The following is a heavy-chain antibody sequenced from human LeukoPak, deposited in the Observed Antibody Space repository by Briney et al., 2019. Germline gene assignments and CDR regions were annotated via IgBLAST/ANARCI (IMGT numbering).Heavy chain of an antibody. J-gene: IGHJ4*02. V-gene: IGHV3-48*03. CDR3: TMAYCGGDCYSSFFDY. CDR1: GFTFSSYE. D-gene: IGHD2-21*02. Sequence: GGSLRLSCAASGFTFSSYEMNWGRQAPGKGLEWVSYISSSGSTIYYADSVKGRFTISSDNAKNSLYLQMNSLRAEDTAVYYCTMAYCGGDCYSSFFDYWGQGALVTVSS. CDR2: ISSSGSTI.